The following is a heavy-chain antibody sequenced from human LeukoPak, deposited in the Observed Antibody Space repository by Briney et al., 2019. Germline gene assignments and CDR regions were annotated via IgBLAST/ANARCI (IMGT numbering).Heavy chain of an antibody. CDR2: INPNSGGT. Sequence: ASVKVSCKASGYTFTDYYIHWVRQAPGQGLEWMGWINPNSGGTNYAQKFQGRVTMTRDTSISTAYMELSRLRSDDTAVYYCASWSVFGVVHPYYMDVWGKGTTATISS. J-gene: IGHJ6*03. CDR1: GYTFTDYY. V-gene: IGHV1-2*02. CDR3: ASWSVFGVVHPYYMDV. D-gene: IGHD3-3*01.